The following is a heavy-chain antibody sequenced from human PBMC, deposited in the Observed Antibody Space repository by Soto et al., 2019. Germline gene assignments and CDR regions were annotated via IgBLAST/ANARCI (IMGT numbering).Heavy chain of an antibody. CDR3: ARHRPSRYYVTSGYFPDF. CDR2: INYLGST. CDR1: GDSISSSSYY. J-gene: IGHJ4*02. D-gene: IGHD3-22*01. Sequence: SETLSLTCTVSGDSISSSSYYWGWIRQPPGKGLEWIGIINYLGSTYYSPSLESRVTISVDTSKNQFSVKLSSVTAADTAVYYCARHRPSRYYVTSGYFPDFWGQGALVTVSS. V-gene: IGHV4-39*01.